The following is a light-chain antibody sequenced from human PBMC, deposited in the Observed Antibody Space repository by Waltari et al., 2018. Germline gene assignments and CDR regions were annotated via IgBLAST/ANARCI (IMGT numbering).Light chain of an antibody. Sequence: SYELTQPPSVSVSPGQTARITCSGHELPRTYAYWFQQKSGQAPRLVMYEDTKRPSGRAGRFSGSSSGTVATSTITGAQVDDEADYYCYSSDSTGLRVFGGGTTVVVL. CDR1: ELPRTY. CDR2: EDT. CDR3: YSSDSTGLRV. V-gene: IGLV3-10*01. J-gene: IGLJ1*01.